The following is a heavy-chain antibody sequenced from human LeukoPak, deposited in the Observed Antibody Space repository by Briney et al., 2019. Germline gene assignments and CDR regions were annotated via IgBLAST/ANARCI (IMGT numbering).Heavy chain of an antibody. CDR1: GFTFSSYG. Sequence: GGSLRLSCAASGFTFSSYGMHWVRQAPGKGLEWVAVIWYDGSNKYYADSVKGRFTISRDNSKNTLYLQMNSLRAEDTAVYYCARGGGQRGYSYGSRGMDVWGQGTTVTVSS. CDR3: ARGGGQRGYSYGSRGMDV. D-gene: IGHD5-18*01. CDR2: IWYDGSNK. J-gene: IGHJ6*02. V-gene: IGHV3-33*01.